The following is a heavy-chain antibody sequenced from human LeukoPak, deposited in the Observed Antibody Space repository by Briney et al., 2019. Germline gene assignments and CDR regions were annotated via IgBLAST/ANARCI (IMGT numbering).Heavy chain of an antibody. D-gene: IGHD2-2*01. CDR1: GYSITDGYY. V-gene: IGHV4-38-2*01. Sequence: SETLSLTCAVSGYSITDGYYWGWIRQPPGKGPEYIGFVYHSGSTYYNPSLRRRVTMSVDTSKNQFSLNLTSVTAADTAVYFCVRVVGSSSSKNWFDPWGQGTLVTVSS. J-gene: IGHJ5*02. CDR3: VRVVGSSSSKNWFDP. CDR2: VYHSGST.